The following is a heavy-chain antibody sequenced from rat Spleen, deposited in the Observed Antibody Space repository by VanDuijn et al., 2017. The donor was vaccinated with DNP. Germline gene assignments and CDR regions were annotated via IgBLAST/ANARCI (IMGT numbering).Heavy chain of an antibody. CDR3: ARGNSGFTY. CDR1: GFTFSDYY. D-gene: IGHD4-3*01. CDR2: ITYDGGST. J-gene: IGHJ3*01. V-gene: IGHV5-20*01. Sequence: EVQLVESGGGLVQPGRSLKLSCAASGFTFSDYYMAWVRQAPTKGLEWVAYITYDGGSTYYRDSVKGRFTISRDNAKNTQYLQMDSLRSEDTATYYCARGNSGFTYWGQGTLVTVSS.